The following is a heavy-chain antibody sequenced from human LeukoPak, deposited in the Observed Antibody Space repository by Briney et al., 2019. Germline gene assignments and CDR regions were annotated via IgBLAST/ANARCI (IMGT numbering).Heavy chain of an antibody. CDR3: ARVRYYYDSSGHYFDY. D-gene: IGHD3-22*01. Sequence: SVKVSCKASGYTFTGYYMHWVRQAPGQGLEWMGWIIPIFGTANYAQKFQGRVTITADKSTSTAYMELSSLRSEDTAVYYCARVRYYYDSSGHYFDYWGQGTLVTVSS. J-gene: IGHJ4*02. CDR2: IIPIFGTA. CDR1: GYTFTGYY. V-gene: IGHV1-69*06.